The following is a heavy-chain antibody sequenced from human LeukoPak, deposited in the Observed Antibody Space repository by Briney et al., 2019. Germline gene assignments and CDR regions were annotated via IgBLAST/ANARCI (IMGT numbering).Heavy chain of an antibody. CDR2: INHDGRKK. J-gene: IGHJ4*02. CDR1: GFTFSSYA. Sequence: PGGSLRLSCAASGFTFSSYAMSWVRQAPGKGLEWVANINHDGRKKCYVDSVKGRFTISRDNAKNLLYLQMNSLRPEDTAVYYCATVTSYRVDYWGQGTLVTVSS. CDR3: ATVTSYRVDY. D-gene: IGHD1-1*01. V-gene: IGHV3-7*01.